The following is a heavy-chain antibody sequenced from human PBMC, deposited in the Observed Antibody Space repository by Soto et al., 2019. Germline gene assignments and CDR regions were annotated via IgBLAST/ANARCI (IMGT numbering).Heavy chain of an antibody. V-gene: IGHV3-21*01. J-gene: IGHJ4*02. CDR2: ISSSSSYI. CDR3: ARDGRLSPSSSWYRVY. D-gene: IGHD6-13*01. CDR1: GFTFSSYS. Sequence: PGGSLRLSCAASGFTFSSYSMNWVRQAPGKGLEWVSSISSSSSYIYYADSVKGRFTISRDNAKSSLYLQMNSLRAEDTAVYYCARDGRLSPSSSWYRVYWGQGTLVTVYS.